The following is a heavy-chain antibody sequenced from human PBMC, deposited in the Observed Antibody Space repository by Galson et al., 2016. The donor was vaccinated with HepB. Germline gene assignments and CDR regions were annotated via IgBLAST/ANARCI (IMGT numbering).Heavy chain of an antibody. V-gene: IGHV3-30*04. CDR2: ISYDGSNK. CDR1: GFTFSNYA. Sequence: SLRLSCAASGFTFSNYAFHWVRQTPGNGLEWVSVISYDGSNKYYSDSVKGGFIISRDNSTNTIILHMNSLRSEDTGVYHCTRASFTTFGILRGYFQHWGQGSRVTVSS. CDR3: TRASFTTFGILRGYFQH. D-gene: IGHD3-3*01. J-gene: IGHJ1*01.